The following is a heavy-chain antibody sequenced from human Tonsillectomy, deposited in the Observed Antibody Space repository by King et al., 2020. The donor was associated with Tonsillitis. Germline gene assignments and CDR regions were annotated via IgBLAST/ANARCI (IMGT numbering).Heavy chain of an antibody. V-gene: IGHV4-30-2*01. Sequence: LQLQESGSGLVKPSQTLSLTCAVSGGSISSGGYSWSWIRQPPGKGLEWIGYIYHSGSTYYNPSLKSRVTISVDRSKNQFSLKLSSVTAADTAVYYCAGGGPSSGYYYAFYYWGQGTLVTVSS. D-gene: IGHD3-22*01. CDR1: GGSISSGGYS. CDR3: AGGGPSSGYYYAFYY. J-gene: IGHJ4*02. CDR2: IYHSGST.